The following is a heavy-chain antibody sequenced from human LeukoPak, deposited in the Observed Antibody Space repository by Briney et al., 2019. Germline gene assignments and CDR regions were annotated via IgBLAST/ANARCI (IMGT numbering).Heavy chain of an antibody. Sequence: GGSLRLSGAASGFTFSRYAMHWVRQGPGKGLEWVAAISYDGSNKKYADSVKGRFTISRDNSKNTLYLQMNSLRAEDTAVYYCARGGPGDYVRSGGYFDYWGQGTLVTVSS. V-gene: IGHV3-30*04. D-gene: IGHD4-17*01. J-gene: IGHJ4*02. CDR1: GFTFSRYA. CDR3: ARGGPGDYVRSGGYFDY. CDR2: ISYDGSNK.